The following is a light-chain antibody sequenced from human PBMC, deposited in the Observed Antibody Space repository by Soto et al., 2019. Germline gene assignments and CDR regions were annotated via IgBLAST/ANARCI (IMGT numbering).Light chain of an antibody. Sequence: EIVLTQSPGTLSLSPGERATLSCRASQSVTSGLLGWYQQKPGQAPRLLIYAASTRATGIPDRFSGSGSGTDFTLTISRLEPEDFAVYYCQQYSSSPITFGQGTRLEMK. CDR2: AAS. CDR3: QQYSSSPIT. CDR1: QSVTSGL. J-gene: IGKJ5*01. V-gene: IGKV3-20*01.